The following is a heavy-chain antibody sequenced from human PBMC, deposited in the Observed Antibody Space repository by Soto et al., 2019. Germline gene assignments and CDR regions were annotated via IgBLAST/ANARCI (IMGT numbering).Heavy chain of an antibody. CDR1: GGSISSYY. Sequence: QVQLQESGPGLVKPSETLSLTCTVSGGSISSYYWSWIRQPPGKGLEWIGYIYYSGSTNYNPSLKSRVSILLDSSNNQFSLKLSSVTVADSAVHYCARRPGSRFDYWGQGTLATVSS. J-gene: IGHJ4*02. V-gene: IGHV4-59*01. CDR2: IYYSGST. D-gene: IGHD7-27*01. CDR3: ARRPGSRFDY.